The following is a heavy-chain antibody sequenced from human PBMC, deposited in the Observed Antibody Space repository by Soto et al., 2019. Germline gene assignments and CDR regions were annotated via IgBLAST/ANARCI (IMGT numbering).Heavy chain of an antibody. J-gene: IGHJ4*02. CDR2: IYWDDDK. CDR3: ARHPYYGSWPYSFDY. D-gene: IGHD3-10*01. V-gene: IGHV2-5*02. Sequence: QITLKESGPTLVKPTQTLTLTCTSSGFSLSTSGVGVGWIRQPPGKALEWLALIYWDDDKRYSPSLRSRLTISKDTSKHQVVLTMTNMAPVDIATYFCARHPYYGSWPYSFDYWGQGTLVSVSS. CDR1: GFSLSTSGVG.